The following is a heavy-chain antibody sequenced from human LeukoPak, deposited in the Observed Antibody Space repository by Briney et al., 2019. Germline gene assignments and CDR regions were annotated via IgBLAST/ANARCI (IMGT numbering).Heavy chain of an antibody. CDR3: ARGLLKGQLHLGYSYYMDV. CDR1: GGSISSGDYY. V-gene: IGHV4-30-4*08. J-gene: IGHJ6*03. CDR2: IYYSEST. Sequence: PSQTLSLTCTVSGGSISSGDYYWSWIRQPPGKGLEWIGYIYYSESTYYNPSLKSRVTTSVDTSKNQFSLKLTSVTAADTAVYYCARGLLKGQLHLGYSYYMDVWGKGTTITVSS. D-gene: IGHD2-2*01.